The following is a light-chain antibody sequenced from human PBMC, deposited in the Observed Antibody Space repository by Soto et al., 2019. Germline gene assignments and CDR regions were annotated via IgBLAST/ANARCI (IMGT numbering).Light chain of an antibody. Sequence: EIVLTQSPATLSLSPGERATLSCRATQSVTYNLAWYQQKPGQAPRLLIYGASTRATGIPARFSGRGSGTEFSLTITSLQSEDFAVYYCQQYNDWLWTFGQGTKVDIK. V-gene: IGKV3-15*01. CDR1: QSVTYN. CDR2: GAS. J-gene: IGKJ1*01. CDR3: QQYNDWLWT.